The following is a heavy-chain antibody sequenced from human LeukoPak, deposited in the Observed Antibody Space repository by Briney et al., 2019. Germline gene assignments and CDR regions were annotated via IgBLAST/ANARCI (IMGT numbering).Heavy chain of an antibody. J-gene: IGHJ6*03. Sequence: GGSLRLSCAASGFTVNSNYVSGVRQAPGKGLEWVSVIYSGGSTYYADSVKGRFTVSRDNSKNTLYLQMNSLSAEDTAVYYCAIARWGSGYYYYYMDVWGKGTTVIVSS. CDR1: GFTVNSNY. CDR2: IYSGGST. V-gene: IGHV3-53*01. CDR3: AIARWGSGYYYYYMDV. D-gene: IGHD7-27*01.